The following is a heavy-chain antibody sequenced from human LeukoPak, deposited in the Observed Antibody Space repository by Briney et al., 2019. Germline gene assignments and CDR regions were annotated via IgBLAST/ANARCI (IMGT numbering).Heavy chain of an antibody. CDR2: IYYSGST. CDR3: ARGSYDSSGYYGY. Sequence: PSETLSLTCTVSGGSISSYYWSWIRQPPGKGLEWIGYIYYSGSTNYNPSLKSRVTISVDTSKNQFSLKLSSVTAADTAVYYCARGSYDSSGYYGYWGQGTLVTVSS. J-gene: IGHJ4*02. V-gene: IGHV4-59*01. D-gene: IGHD3-22*01. CDR1: GGSISSYY.